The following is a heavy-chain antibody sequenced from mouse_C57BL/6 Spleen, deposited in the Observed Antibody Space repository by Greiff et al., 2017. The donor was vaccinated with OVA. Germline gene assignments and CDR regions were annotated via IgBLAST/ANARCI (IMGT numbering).Heavy chain of an antibody. J-gene: IGHJ2*01. Sequence: QVQLQQSGAELVKPGASVKLSCKASGYTFPSYWMQWVKQRPGPGLEWIGEIDPSAIYTNSNQKFNGTAPLTVDPSSSTAYMQRNSRTSEDSAVYYCARGTTVVATRDFDYWGKGTTLTGSS. CDR2: IDPSAIYT. CDR3: ARGTTVVATRDFDY. V-gene: IGHV1-50*01. D-gene: IGHD1-1*01. CDR1: GYTFPSYW.